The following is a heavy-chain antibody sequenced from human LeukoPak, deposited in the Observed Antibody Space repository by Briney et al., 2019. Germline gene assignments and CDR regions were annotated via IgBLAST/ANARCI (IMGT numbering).Heavy chain of an antibody. J-gene: IGHJ4*02. D-gene: IGHD4-23*01. CDR3: ARTDYGGNSAY. CDR1: GGSFSGYY. CDR2: INHSGST. V-gene: IGHV4-34*01. Sequence: SETLSLTCAVYGGSFSGYYWTWIRQPPGKGLEWIGEINHSGSTNYNPSLKSRVTISVDTSKNQFSLNLNSVTAADTAVYYCARTDYGGNSAYWGQGTLVTVSS.